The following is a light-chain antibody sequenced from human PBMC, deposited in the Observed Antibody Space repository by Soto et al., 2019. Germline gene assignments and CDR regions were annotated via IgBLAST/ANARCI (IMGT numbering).Light chain of an antibody. V-gene: IGKV2-29*03. Sequence: DVVMTQTPLSLSVAPGQPASISCKSSQSLLHITGETFLFWYLQKPGQSPQLLIYEVSTRVSGVPDRFSGSGAGTDFTLKISRVEAEDVGVFYCMQGTHFPWTFGQGAKVDIK. CDR2: EVS. CDR1: QSLLHITGETF. CDR3: MQGTHFPWT. J-gene: IGKJ1*01.